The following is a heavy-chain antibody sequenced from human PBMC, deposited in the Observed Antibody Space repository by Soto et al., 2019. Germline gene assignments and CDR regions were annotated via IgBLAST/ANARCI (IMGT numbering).Heavy chain of an antibody. CDR3: ARGRPPGYSSSWYPYNWFDP. CDR1: GGSISSGGYY. D-gene: IGHD6-13*01. J-gene: IGHJ5*02. V-gene: IGHV4-31*03. CDR2: IYYSGST. Sequence: QVQLQESGPGLVKPSQTLSLTCTVSGGSISSGGYYWSWIRQHPGKGLEWIGYIYYSGSTYYNPSLKGRVTISVDTSKNQFSLKLSSVTAADTAVYYCARGRPPGYSSSWYPYNWFDPWGQGTLVTVSS.